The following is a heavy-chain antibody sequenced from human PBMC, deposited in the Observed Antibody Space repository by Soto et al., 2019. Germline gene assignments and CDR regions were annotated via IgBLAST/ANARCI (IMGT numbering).Heavy chain of an antibody. CDR2: ISSSTSYV. V-gene: IGHV3-21*06. J-gene: IGHJ5*01. CDR3: ARDPSEGRVGNWFES. CDR1: GFTFSRYG. D-gene: IGHD2-2*01. Sequence: EVQLVESGGGLVKPGGSLRLSCAASGFTFSRYGMNWLRQAPGKGLEWVASISSSTSYVYYGDSVKGRFSTSRDNAKNILYLEMYALRTEDTAVYYCARDPSEGRVGNWFESWGQGTLVTVSS.